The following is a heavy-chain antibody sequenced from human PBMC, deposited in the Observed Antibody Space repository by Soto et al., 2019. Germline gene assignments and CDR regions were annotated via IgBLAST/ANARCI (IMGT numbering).Heavy chain of an antibody. D-gene: IGHD3-10*01. CDR3: ARPHYYGSGSHNNDYYYYMDV. J-gene: IGHJ6*03. CDR1: GFTFSSYS. V-gene: IGHV3-48*01. Sequence: EVQLVESGGGLVQPGGSLRLSCAASGFTFSSYSMNWVRQAPGKGLEWVSYISSSSSTIYYADSVKGRFTISRDNAKNSLYLQMNSLRAEDTAVYYCARPHYYGSGSHNNDYYYYMDVWGKGTTVTVSS. CDR2: ISSSSSTI.